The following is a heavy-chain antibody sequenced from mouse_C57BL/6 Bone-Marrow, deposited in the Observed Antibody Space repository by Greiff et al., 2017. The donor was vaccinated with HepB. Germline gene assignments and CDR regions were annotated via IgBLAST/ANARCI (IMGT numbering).Heavy chain of an antibody. CDR2: IYPGSGST. J-gene: IGHJ2*01. D-gene: IGHD1-3*01. CDR3: AGAQPLRDY. V-gene: IGHV1-55*01. CDR1: GYTFTSYW. Sequence: QVQLQQPGAELVKPGASVKISCKASGYTFTSYWITWVKQRPGQGLEWIGDIYPGSGSTNYNEKFKSKATLTADTYSSTDYMQLSSLTSEDSAVYYCAGAQPLRDYWGQGTTLTVSS.